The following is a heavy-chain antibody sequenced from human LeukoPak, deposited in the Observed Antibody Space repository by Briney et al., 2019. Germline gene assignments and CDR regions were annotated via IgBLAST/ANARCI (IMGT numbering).Heavy chain of an antibody. V-gene: IGHV3-7*01. CDR3: ARVKLIWFYNWNDEEGHYFDY. D-gene: IGHD1-20*01. CDR2: IKQEGSEK. J-gene: IGHJ4*02. CDR1: GFTFSSYW. Sequence: GGSLRLSCAASGFTFSSYWMSWVHQAPGKGLEWVANIKQEGSEKYYVDSVKGRFTISRDNAKNSLYLQMNSLRAEDTAVYYCARVKLIWFYNWNDEEGHYFDYWGQGTLVTVSS.